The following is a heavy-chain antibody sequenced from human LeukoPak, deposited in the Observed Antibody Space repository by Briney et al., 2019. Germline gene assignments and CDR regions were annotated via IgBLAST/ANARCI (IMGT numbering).Heavy chain of an antibody. CDR3: ARDSVVVTYGMDV. J-gene: IGHJ6*02. V-gene: IGHV4-31*03. D-gene: IGHD2-21*02. Sequence: PSQTLSLTCTVSGGSISSGGYYWSWIRQHPGKGLEWIGYIYYSGSTHYNPSLKSRVTISVDTSKNQFSLKLSSVTAADTAVYYCARDSVVVTYGMDVWGQGTTVTVSS. CDR1: GGSISSGGYY. CDR2: IYYSGST.